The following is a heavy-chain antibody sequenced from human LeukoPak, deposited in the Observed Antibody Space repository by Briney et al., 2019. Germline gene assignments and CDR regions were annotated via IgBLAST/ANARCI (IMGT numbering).Heavy chain of an antibody. V-gene: IGHV5-51*01. CDR2: IHPGGSEV. CDR1: GQSFTNYW. D-gene: IGHD7-27*01. CDR3: ARRLTGYYFDY. J-gene: IGHJ4*02. Sequence: GESLKISCKTSGQSFTNYWIGWVRQMPGKGLEWMGIIHPGGSEVQYSLAFQGQVTISADKSINTAYLHWSSLKASDTAMYYCARRLTGYYFDYWGQGTLVTVSS.